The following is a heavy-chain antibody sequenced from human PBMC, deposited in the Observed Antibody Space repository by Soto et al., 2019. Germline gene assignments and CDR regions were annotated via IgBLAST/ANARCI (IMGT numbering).Heavy chain of an antibody. CDR1: GYAFTAFW. CDR3: ARVHKNWFDT. J-gene: IGHJ5*02. D-gene: IGHD1-1*01. V-gene: IGHV5-10-1*01. CDR2: IDPSDSYT. Sequence: PKESRKISCKASGYAFTAFWIHWVRQMPGKGLEWLGKIDPSDSYTNYSPSFEGHVTISTDNYITTAYFQWSSLRASDTALYFCARVHKNWFDTWAQVTMVTPSS.